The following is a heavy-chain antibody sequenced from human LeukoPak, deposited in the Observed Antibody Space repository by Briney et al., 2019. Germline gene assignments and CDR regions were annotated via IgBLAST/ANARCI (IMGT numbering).Heavy chain of an antibody. Sequence: SETLSLTCAVYGGSFSGYYWSWIRQPPGKGLEWIGEINHSGSTNYNPSLKSRVTISVDTSKNQFSLKLSSVTAADTAVYYCARGMGDYYYMDVWGKGTTVTISS. CDR2: INHSGST. CDR3: ARGMGDYYYMDV. J-gene: IGHJ6*03. CDR1: GGSFSGYY. V-gene: IGHV4-34*01. D-gene: IGHD3-16*01.